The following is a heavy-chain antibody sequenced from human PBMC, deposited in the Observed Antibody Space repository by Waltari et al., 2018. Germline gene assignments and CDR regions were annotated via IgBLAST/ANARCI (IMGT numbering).Heavy chain of an antibody. CDR3: ARTYYDFWSGYYYFDY. CDR2: IYYSGGT. D-gene: IGHD3-3*01. J-gene: IGHJ4*02. Sequence: QVQLQESGPGLVKPSETLSLTCTVSGGSISSYYWSWIRQPPGKGLEWIGYIYYSGGTHYHPTRKSRVTISVDTSKNQFSLKLSSVTAADTAVHYCARTYYDFWSGYYYFDYWGQGTLVTVSS. V-gene: IGHV4-59*01. CDR1: GGSISSYY.